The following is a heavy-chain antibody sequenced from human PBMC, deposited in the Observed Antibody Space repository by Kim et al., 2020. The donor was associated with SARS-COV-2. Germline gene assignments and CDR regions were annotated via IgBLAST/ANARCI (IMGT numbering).Heavy chain of an antibody. J-gene: IGHJ4*02. D-gene: IGHD3-3*01. V-gene: IGHV1-69*04. CDR2: IIPILGIA. CDR1: GGTFSSYA. CDR3: ARDRAPYYDFWSGYGFFDY. Sequence: SVKVSCKASGGTFSSYAISWVRQAPGQGLEWMGRIIPILGIANYAQKFQGRVTITADKSTSTAYMELSSLRSEDTAVYYCARDRAPYYDFWSGYGFFDYWGQGTLVTVSS.